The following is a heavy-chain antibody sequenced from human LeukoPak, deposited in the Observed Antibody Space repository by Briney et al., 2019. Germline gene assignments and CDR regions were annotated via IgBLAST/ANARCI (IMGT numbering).Heavy chain of an antibody. D-gene: IGHD2-15*01. CDR3: ARDQGWDIVLVVAAIATHKHYMDV. CDR2: SNPNSDGT. Sequence: SLKGSCKAFVYTLTSDYMHCVRHAPGHELERMGWSNPNSDGTHYAQKFQGRVTMTRDTSISTAYMELGRLRSDDTAVYYCARDQGWDIVLVVAAIATHKHYMDVWGKGTRVT. J-gene: IGHJ6*03. V-gene: IGHV1-2*02. CDR1: VYTLTSDY.